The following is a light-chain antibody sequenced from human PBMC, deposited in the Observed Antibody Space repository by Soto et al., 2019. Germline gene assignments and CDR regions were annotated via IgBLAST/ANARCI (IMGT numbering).Light chain of an antibody. CDR3: QQYETFWT. J-gene: IGKJ1*01. Sequence: DLQICHSPSPLSAFVIHRFPITFRASQNIYTWLAWYQQKPGKAPKLLIYEASSLESGVPSRFSGSGSGTEFTLTISSLQPDDFATYYCQQYETFWTFGQGTKVDIK. CDR2: EAS. CDR1: QNIYTW. V-gene: IGKV1-5*03.